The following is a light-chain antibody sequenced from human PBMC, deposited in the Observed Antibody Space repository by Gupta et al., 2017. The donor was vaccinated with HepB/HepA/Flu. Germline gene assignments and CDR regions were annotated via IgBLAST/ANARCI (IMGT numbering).Light chain of an antibody. J-gene: IGKJ1*01. Sequence: EIVLTQSPGTLSLSPGERATLSCRARQSVIRSYLAWYQQTPGQAPRLLIYGASSRATGIPDRFSGSGSGTDFTLTISRLEPEDFAVYYCQQYGSSPQTFGQGTKVEIK. V-gene: IGKV3-20*01. CDR3: QQYGSSPQT. CDR2: GAS. CDR1: QSVIRSY.